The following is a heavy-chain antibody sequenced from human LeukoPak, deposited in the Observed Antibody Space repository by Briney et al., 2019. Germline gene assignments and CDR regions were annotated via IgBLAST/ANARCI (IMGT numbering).Heavy chain of an antibody. CDR3: ARDIAAAVDY. CDR1: GFTFSSYC. Sequence: GGSLRLSCTASGFTFSSYCMHWVPQVPGKGLVWVSRINSAGISTNYADSVKGRFTISRDNAKNTLYLQMNSLRAEDTAIYYCARDIAAAVDYWGQGTLVTVSS. CDR2: INSAGIST. V-gene: IGHV3-74*01. J-gene: IGHJ4*02. D-gene: IGHD6-13*01.